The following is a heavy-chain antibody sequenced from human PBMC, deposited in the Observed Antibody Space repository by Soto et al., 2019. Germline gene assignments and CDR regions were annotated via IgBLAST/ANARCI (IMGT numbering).Heavy chain of an antibody. CDR1: EFTFSYYG. CDR2: MHTGGNEK. D-gene: IGHD3-9*01. V-gene: IGHV3-33*08. CDR3: ARDADTTGHYSHFDL. J-gene: IGHJ4*02. Sequence: QVQLVESGGGVVQPGGSLRLSCEASEFTFSYYGFHWVRQAPGKGLEWVAVMHTGGNEKYYVDSVKGRFTVSRDDSRNMVYLEMSGLRAEDTAEYFCARDADTTGHYSHFDLWGRGALVAVS.